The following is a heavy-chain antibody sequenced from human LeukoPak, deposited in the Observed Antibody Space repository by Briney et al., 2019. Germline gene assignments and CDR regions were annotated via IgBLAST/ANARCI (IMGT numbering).Heavy chain of an antibody. CDR3: ARVVGYYYDSSGWHDAFDI. Sequence: GSSVKVSCKASGYTFTSYEINWVRQATGQGREWMGWMNPNSGNTGYAQKCQGRVTITRNTSISTPYMELSSLRSEDTAVYYCARVVGYYYDSSGWHDAFDIWGQGTMVTVSS. CDR1: GYTFTSYE. D-gene: IGHD3-22*01. CDR2: MNPNSGNT. V-gene: IGHV1-8*03. J-gene: IGHJ3*02.